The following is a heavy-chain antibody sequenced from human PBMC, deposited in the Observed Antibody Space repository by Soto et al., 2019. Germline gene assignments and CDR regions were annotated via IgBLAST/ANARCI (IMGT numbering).Heavy chain of an antibody. CDR3: AKDKNDYDSSGYYLPRY. J-gene: IGHJ4*02. V-gene: IGHV3-30*18. CDR2: ISYDGSNK. CDR1: GFTFSSYG. Sequence: QVQLVESGGGVVQPGRSLRLSCAASGFTFSSYGMHWVRQAPGKGLEWVAVISYDGSNKYYADSVKGRFTISRDNSKNTLYLQMNSLRAEDTAVYYCAKDKNDYDSSGYYLPRYWGQGTLVTVSS. D-gene: IGHD3-22*01.